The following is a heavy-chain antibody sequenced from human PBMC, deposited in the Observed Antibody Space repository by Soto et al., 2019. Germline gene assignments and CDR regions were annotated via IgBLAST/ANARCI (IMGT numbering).Heavy chain of an antibody. CDR3: ARDGYNWNDFDY. D-gene: IGHD1-1*01. Sequence: GGSLRLSCATSGFTFSSYAMSWVRQAPGKRLEWVSDISSSNTIFYADSVKGRFTISRDNAKKSLFLQMNSLRVDDTAVYYCARDGYNWNDFDYWGQGTLVTVSS. CDR1: GFTFSSYA. CDR2: ISSSNTI. J-gene: IGHJ4*02. V-gene: IGHV3-48*01.